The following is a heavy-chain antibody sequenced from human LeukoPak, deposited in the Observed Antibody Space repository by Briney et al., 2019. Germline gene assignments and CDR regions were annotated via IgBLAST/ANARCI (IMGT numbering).Heavy chain of an antibody. Sequence: PGGSLRLSCAAYGFTFSSYEMNWVRQAPGKGLEWVSYISSIGSTISHADSVKGRFTISRDNAKNSLYLPMNSLRAEDTAVYYCARDYYGSGSYSPIYWYFDLWGRGTLVTVSS. V-gene: IGHV3-48*03. CDR2: ISSIGSTI. J-gene: IGHJ2*01. CDR3: ARDYYGSGSYSPIYWYFDL. D-gene: IGHD3-10*01. CDR1: GFTFSSYE.